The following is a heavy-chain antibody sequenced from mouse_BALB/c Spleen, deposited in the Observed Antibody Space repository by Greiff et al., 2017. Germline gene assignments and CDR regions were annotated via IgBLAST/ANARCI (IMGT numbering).Heavy chain of an antibody. D-gene: IGHD1-1*01. V-gene: IGHV5-17*02. CDR1: GFTFSSFG. CDR3: ARTVVATRAMDY. Sequence: EVNLVESGGGLVQPGGSRKLSCAASGFTFSSFGMHWVRQAPEKGLEWVAYISSGSSTIYYADTVKGRFTISRDNPKNTLFLQMTSLRSEDTAMYYCARTVVATRAMDYWGQGTSVTVSS. CDR2: ISSGSSTI. J-gene: IGHJ4*01.